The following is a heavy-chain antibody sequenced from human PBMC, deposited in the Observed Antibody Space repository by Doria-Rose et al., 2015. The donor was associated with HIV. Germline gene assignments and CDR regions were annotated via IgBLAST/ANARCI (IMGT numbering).Heavy chain of an antibody. D-gene: IGHD6-13*01. CDR2: ISSDHER. CDR3: ARIKSSRWYHKYYFDF. Sequence: QVTLKESGPVLVKPTETLTLTCTVSGVSLSSPGMGVSWIRQPPGKALEWLANISSDHERSYKTSLKSRLTISRGTSKGQVVLTMTDMDPVDTATYYCARIKSSRWYHKYYFDFWGQGTLVIVSA. V-gene: IGHV2-26*01. CDR1: GVSLSSPGMG. J-gene: IGHJ4*02.